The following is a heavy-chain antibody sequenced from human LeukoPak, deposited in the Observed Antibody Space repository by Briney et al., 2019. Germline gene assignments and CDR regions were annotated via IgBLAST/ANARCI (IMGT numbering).Heavy chain of an antibody. CDR1: GDSISSYY. J-gene: IGHJ5*02. CDR3: ARSGSYWFDP. D-gene: IGHD1-26*01. CDR2: IYYSGST. V-gene: IGHV4-59*01. Sequence: SETLSLTCTVSGDSISSYYWSWIRQPPGKRLEWIGYIYYSGSTNYNPSLKSRVTISVDTSKNQFSLKLSSVTAADTAVYYCARSGSYWFDPWGQGTLVTVSS.